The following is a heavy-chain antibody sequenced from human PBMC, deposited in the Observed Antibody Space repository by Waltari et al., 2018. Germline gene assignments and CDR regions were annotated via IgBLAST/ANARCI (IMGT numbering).Heavy chain of an antibody. J-gene: IGHJ5*02. CDR2: INPNSGGT. CDR3: AREDIVVVPAAMARFDP. V-gene: IGHV1-2*06. D-gene: IGHD2-2*01. CDR1: GYTFTGYY. Sequence: QVQLVQSGAEVKKPGASVKVSCKASGYTFTGYYMHWVRQAPGQGLEWMGRINPNSGGTNYAQKFQGRVTMTRDTSISTAYMELSRLRSDDTAVYYCAREDIVVVPAAMARFDPWGQGTLVTVSS.